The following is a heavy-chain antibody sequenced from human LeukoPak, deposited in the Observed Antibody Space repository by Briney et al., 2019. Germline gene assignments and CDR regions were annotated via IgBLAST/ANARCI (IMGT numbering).Heavy chain of an antibody. CDR2: ISGSGGST. CDR1: GLTFLRSG. CDR3: SKERTSSWRNFDY. J-gene: IGHJ4*02. D-gene: IGHD6-13*01. V-gene: IGHV3-23*01. Sequence: GGSLRLSCSVSGLTFLRSGMSWVRQAPGKGLEWVSGISGSGGSTFYADSVKGRFTISRDNSKNTLYLQMNSLRPEAAAAFYCSKERTSSWRNFDYWGQGTLVTVAS.